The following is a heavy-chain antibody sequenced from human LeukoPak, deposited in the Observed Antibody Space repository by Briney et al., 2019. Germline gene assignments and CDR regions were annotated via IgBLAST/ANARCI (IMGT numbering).Heavy chain of an antibody. V-gene: IGHV4-38-2*02. CDR2: IYHSGST. CDR3: ARDYGDSNSYYYYYMDV. D-gene: IGHD4-17*01. J-gene: IGHJ6*03. Sequence: SETLSLTCTVSGYSISSGYYWGWIRQPPGKGLEWIGSIYHSGSTYYNPSLKSRVTISVDTSKNQFSLKLSSVTAADTAVYYCARDYGDSNSYYYYYMDVWGKGTTVTISS. CDR1: GYSISSGYY.